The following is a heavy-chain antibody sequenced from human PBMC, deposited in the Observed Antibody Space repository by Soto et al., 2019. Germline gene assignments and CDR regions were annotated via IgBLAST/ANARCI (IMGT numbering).Heavy chain of an antibody. CDR3: AHRRDRAWYFDY. J-gene: IGHJ4*02. CDR2: IYWDDNK. V-gene: IGHV2-5*02. CDR1: GFSLNTNGVG. Sequence: QITLKESGPTLVKPTQTLTLTCTFSGFSLNTNGVGVGWLRQPPGEALEWLALIYWDDNKRYSPSLKSRLTVPKKPSKDKVALKMTNMAPVDTATYYVAHRRDRAWYFDYGGQGPLVTVSS.